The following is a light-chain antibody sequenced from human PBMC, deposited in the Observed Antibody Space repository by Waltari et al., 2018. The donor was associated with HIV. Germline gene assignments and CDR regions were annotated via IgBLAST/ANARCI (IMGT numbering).Light chain of an antibody. Sequence: SYVLTQPPSVSVAPGQTARISCEGDNIGSKSVHWYQQKPGQAPVLVVYYDTDRPSVIPERFSGSNSGNTATLIISGVEAGDEADYYCHVWDSFSDHRVFGGGTELTVL. CDR3: HVWDSFSDHRV. CDR2: YDT. J-gene: IGLJ2*01. CDR1: NIGSKS. V-gene: IGLV3-21*02.